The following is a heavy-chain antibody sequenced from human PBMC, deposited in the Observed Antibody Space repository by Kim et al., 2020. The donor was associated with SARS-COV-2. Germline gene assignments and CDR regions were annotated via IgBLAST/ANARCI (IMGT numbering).Heavy chain of an antibody. D-gene: IGHD3-3*01. Sequence: GGSLRLSCAASGFTFSSYGMHWVRQAPGKGLEWVAVISYDGSNKYYADSVKGRFTISRDNSNNTLYLQMNSLRAEDTAVYYCAKDWVWRFLEWSLYYYGMDVWGQGTTVTVSS. CDR2: ISYDGSNK. CDR3: AKDWVWRFLEWSLYYYGMDV. V-gene: IGHV3-30*18. J-gene: IGHJ6*02. CDR1: GFTFSSYG.